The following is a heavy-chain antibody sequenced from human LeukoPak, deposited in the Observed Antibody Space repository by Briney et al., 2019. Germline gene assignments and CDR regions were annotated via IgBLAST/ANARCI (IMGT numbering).Heavy chain of an antibody. D-gene: IGHD3-10*01. CDR2: ISAYNGNT. V-gene: IGHV1-18*04. J-gene: IGHJ6*04. CDR1: GYTLTSYG. CDR3: ARGLDGSGSWPNYYYYYGMDV. Sequence: ASVKVSCKASGYTLTSYGISWVRQAPGQGLEWMGWISAYNGNTNYAQKLRGRVTMTTDTSTSTAYMELRSLRSDDTAVYYCARGLDGSGSWPNYYYYYGMDVWGKGTTVTVSS.